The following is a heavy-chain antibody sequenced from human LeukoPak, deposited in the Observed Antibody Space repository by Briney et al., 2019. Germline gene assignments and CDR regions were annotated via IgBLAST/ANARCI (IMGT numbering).Heavy chain of an antibody. Sequence: PSETLSLTCTVSGYSISSGYYWGWIRQPPGKGLEWIGSGSTYYNPSLKSRVTISVDRSKNQFSLKLSSVTAADTAVYYCAKSSIAALRRLGAFDIWGQGTMVTVSS. V-gene: IGHV4-38-2*02. CDR1: GYSISSGYY. J-gene: IGHJ3*02. D-gene: IGHD6-6*01. CDR2: SGST. CDR3: AKSSIAALRRLGAFDI.